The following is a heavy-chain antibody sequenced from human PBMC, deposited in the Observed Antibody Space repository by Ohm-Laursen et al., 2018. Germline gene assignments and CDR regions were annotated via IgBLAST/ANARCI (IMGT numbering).Heavy chain of an antibody. CDR3: AKEGGRFCSSPNCYARHFQY. D-gene: IGHD2-2*01. CDR1: GFTFSSYA. Sequence: SLRLSCAAPGFTFSSYAMSWVRQAPGRGLEWVSAISGSGDSTYYADSVKGRFTISRDNSKNTLYLQMNGLRAEDTAVYYCAKEGGRFCSSPNCYARHFQYWGQGTLVTVSS. J-gene: IGHJ1*01. V-gene: IGHV3-23*01. CDR2: ISGSGDST.